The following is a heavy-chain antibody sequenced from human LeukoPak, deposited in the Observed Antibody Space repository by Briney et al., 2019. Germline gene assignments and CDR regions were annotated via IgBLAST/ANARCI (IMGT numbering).Heavy chain of an antibody. J-gene: IGHJ5*02. Sequence: SETLSLTYAVYGGSFSGYYWSWIRQPPGKGLEWIGEINHSGSTNYNPSLKSRVTISVDTSKNQFSLKLSSVTAADTAVYYCAREGLYYSQRYFDPWGQGTLVTVSS. CDR3: AREGLYYSQRYFDP. V-gene: IGHV4-34*01. D-gene: IGHD3-10*01. CDR2: INHSGST. CDR1: GGSFSGYY.